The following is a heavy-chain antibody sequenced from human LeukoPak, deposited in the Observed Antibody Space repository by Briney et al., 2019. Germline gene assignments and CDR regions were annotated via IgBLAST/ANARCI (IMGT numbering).Heavy chain of an antibody. Sequence: SETLSLTCTVSGGSISSYYWSWIRQPPGKGLEWIGYIYYSGNTNYNPSLKSRVTISIDTSKNQFSLKLSSVTPADTAVYFCARVQYTTGHYVYYFDYWGQGTLVTVSS. D-gene: IGHD6-19*01. CDR2: IYYSGNT. CDR1: GGSISSYY. CDR3: ARVQYTTGHYVYYFDY. V-gene: IGHV4-59*01. J-gene: IGHJ4*02.